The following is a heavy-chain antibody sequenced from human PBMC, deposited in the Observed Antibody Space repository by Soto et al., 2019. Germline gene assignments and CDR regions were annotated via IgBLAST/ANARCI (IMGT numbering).Heavy chain of an antibody. V-gene: IGHV1-69*15. CDR3: AREGFTFGPGEVRGAFDI. CDR1: GGTFGSNA. CDR2: IIPMFGTT. J-gene: IGHJ3*02. Sequence: QVQLVQSGAEVRRPGSSVKVSCKASGGTFGSNAISWVRQAPGQGLEWMGNIIPMFGTTHNAQKFQGRVTITADEPTNTAYMELSSLRSEDTAVYYCAREGFTFGPGEVRGAFDIWGQGTVVTVSS. D-gene: IGHD3-10*01.